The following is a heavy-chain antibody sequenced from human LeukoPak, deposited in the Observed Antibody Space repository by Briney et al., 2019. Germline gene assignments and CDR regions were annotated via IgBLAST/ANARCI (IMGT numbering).Heavy chain of an antibody. CDR2: MNPNSGNT. Sequence: ASVKVSCKASGYTFTSYDINWVRQATGQGLEWMGWMNPNSGNTGYAQKFQGRVTMTRNTSISTAYMELSSLRSEDTAVYYCARVVSWGSRPEGGLKSYYFDYWGQGTLVTVSS. V-gene: IGHV1-8*01. CDR1: GYTFTSYD. J-gene: IGHJ4*02. D-gene: IGHD3-16*01. CDR3: ARVVSWGSRPEGGLKSYYFDY.